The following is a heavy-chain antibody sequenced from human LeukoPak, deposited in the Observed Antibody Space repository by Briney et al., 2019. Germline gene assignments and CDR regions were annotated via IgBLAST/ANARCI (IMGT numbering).Heavy chain of an antibody. V-gene: IGHV3-23*01. D-gene: IGHD5-24*01. CDR1: GFTFSSHG. CDR3: AKDDRWLQFCC. CDR2: IIPSGHTT. J-gene: IGHJ4*02. Sequence: GGSLRLSCVASGFTFSSHGMNWVRQAPGKGLEWVSGIIPSGHTTYYADSVRGRFTVSRDNSRNTVYLQMNSLRAEDTAVYYCAKDDRWLQFCCWGQGTLVTVSA.